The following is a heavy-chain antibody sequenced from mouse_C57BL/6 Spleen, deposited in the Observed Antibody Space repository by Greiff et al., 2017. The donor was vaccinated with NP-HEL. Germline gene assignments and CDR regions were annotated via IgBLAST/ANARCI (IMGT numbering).Heavy chain of an antibody. J-gene: IGHJ4*01. CDR1: GYTFTSYG. Sequence: VQLQQSGAELARPGASVKLSCKASGYTFTSYGISWVKQRTGQGLEWIGEIYPRSGNTYYNEKFKGKATLTADKYSSTAYMELRSLTSEDSAVYFCARSTIYYYGSSRYYYAMDYWGQGTSVTVSS. D-gene: IGHD1-1*01. V-gene: IGHV1-81*01. CDR3: ARSTIYYYGSSRYYYAMDY. CDR2: IYPRSGNT.